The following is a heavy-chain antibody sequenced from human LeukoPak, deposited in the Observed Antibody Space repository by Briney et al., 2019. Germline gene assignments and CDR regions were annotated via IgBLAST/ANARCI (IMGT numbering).Heavy chain of an antibody. V-gene: IGHV5-51*01. Sequence: GESLQISCKGSGYSFTSYWIGWVRQMPGKGLGWMGIIYPADSDTRYSPSFQGQVTISVDKSISTAYLQWSSLKASDTAIYYCAGRGTGTTLAFDYWGQGTLVTVSS. J-gene: IGHJ4*02. CDR1: GYSFTSYW. CDR2: IYPADSDT. CDR3: AGRGTGTTLAFDY. D-gene: IGHD1-1*01.